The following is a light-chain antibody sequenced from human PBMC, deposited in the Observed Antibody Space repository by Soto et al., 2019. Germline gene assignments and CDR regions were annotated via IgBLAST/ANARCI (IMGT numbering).Light chain of an antibody. V-gene: IGLV4-60*02. CDR1: SGHSSYI. J-gene: IGLJ1*01. Sequence: QSVLTQSSSASSSLGSSVKLTCTLSSGHSSYIIAWHQQQPGKAPRYLMKLEGSGSYNKGSGVPDRFSGYRSGADRYLTISNLQFEDEADYYYETWGSNTRDFGTGTKLTDL. CDR2: LEGSGSY. CDR3: ETWGSNTRD.